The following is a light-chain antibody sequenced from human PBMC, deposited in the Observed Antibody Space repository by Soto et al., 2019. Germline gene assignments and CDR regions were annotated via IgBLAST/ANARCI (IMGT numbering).Light chain of an antibody. CDR3: LLYYGGQLGV. J-gene: IGLJ2*01. V-gene: IGLV7-43*01. CDR1: TGAVTSGYY. CDR2: STN. Sequence: QAEVTQEPSLTVSPGGTVTLTCATSTGAVTSGYYPNWFQQKPGQAPRALIYSTNNKYSWTPARFSGSLLGGKAALTLSGVQPEDEADYYCLLYYGGQLGVFGGGTKLTVL.